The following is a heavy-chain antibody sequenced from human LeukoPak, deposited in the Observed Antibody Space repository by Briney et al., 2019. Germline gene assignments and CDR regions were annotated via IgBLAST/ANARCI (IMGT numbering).Heavy chain of an antibody. Sequence: GGSLRLSCAASGFTFSSYAMSWVHQAPGKGLEWVSAISGSGGSTYYADSVKGRFTISRDNSKNTLYLQMNSLRAEDTAVYYCAKSTGELLNAFDYWGQGTLVTVSS. D-gene: IGHD1-26*01. CDR1: GFTFSSYA. V-gene: IGHV3-23*01. CDR2: ISGSGGST. J-gene: IGHJ4*02. CDR3: AKSTGELLNAFDY.